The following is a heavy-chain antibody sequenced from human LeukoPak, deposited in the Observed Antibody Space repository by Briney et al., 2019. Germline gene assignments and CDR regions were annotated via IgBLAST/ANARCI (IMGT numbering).Heavy chain of an antibody. CDR2: IIPIFGTA. CDR3: ARCSSGYYYYMDV. CDR1: GGTFSSYT. Sequence: SVKVSCKASGGTFSSYTISWVRQAPGQGLERMGGIIPIFGTANYAQKFQGRVTITADESTSTAYMELSSLRSEDTAVYYCARCSSGYYYYMDVWGKGTTVTISS. J-gene: IGHJ6*03. V-gene: IGHV1-69*13. D-gene: IGHD6-19*01.